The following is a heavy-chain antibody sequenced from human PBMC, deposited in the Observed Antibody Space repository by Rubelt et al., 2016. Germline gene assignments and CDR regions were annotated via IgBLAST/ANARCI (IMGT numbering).Heavy chain of an antibody. D-gene: IGHD3-22*01. V-gene: IGHV4-59*11. CDR1: DSSMNIHS. Sequence: QVLLQESGPGLVKPSETLSLTCSISDSSMNIHSWRWFRRPPGKGLGWIGFVSESGRTNSNPSLESNVSLSMDRSKAEFYMNLKSVTASDTAVYYCARDDSTSAAGWFDPWGPGTLVTVSS. CDR3: ARDDSTSAAGWFDP. J-gene: IGHJ5*02. CDR2: VSESGRT.